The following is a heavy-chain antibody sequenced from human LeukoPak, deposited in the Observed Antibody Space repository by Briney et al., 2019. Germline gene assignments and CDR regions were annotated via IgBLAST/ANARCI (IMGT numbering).Heavy chain of an antibody. CDR2: SYTSGST. Sequence: PSETLSLTCTVSGGSISSGSYYWSWIRQPAGKGLEWIGRSYTSGSTNYNPSLKSRVTISVDTSKNQFSLKLSSVTAADTAVYYCASGYSSSWPYYYYYMDVWGKGTTVTISS. CDR3: ASGYSSSWPYYYYYMDV. CDR1: GGSISSGSYY. J-gene: IGHJ6*03. D-gene: IGHD6-13*01. V-gene: IGHV4-61*02.